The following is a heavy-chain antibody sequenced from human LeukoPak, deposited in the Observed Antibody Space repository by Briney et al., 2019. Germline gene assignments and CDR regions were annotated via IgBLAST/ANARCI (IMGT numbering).Heavy chain of an antibody. CDR1: GGSFSGYY. CDR2: INHSGST. Sequence: PSETLSLTCAVYGGSFSGYYWSWIRQPPGKGLEWIGEINHSGSTNYNPSLKSRVTISVDTSKNQFSLKLSSVTAADTAVYYCARGPCRSTSCSFNWFDPWGQGTLVTVSS. V-gene: IGHV4-34*01. D-gene: IGHD2-2*01. CDR3: ARGPCRSTSCSFNWFDP. J-gene: IGHJ5*02.